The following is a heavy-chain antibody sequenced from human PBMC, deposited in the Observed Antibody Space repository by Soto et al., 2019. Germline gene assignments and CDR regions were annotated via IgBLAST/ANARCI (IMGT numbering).Heavy chain of an antibody. CDR2: IYHSGST. CDR1: CYSISSGYY. Sequence: PSETLSLTCAVSCYSISSGYYWGWIRQPPGKGLEWIGSIYHSGSTYYNPSLKSRVTISVDTSKNQFSLKLSSVTAADTAVYHCAREVEMATIPNWFDPWGQGTLVTVSS. CDR3: AREVEMATIPNWFDP. V-gene: IGHV4-38-2*02. J-gene: IGHJ5*02. D-gene: IGHD5-12*01.